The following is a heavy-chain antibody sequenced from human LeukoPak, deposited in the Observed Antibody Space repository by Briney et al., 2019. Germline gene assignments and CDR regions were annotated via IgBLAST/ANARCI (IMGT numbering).Heavy chain of an antibody. V-gene: IGHV3-21*01. CDR1: GFTFSSYS. Sequence: GGSLRLSCAASGFTFSSYSMNWVRQAPGKGLEWVSSISSSSSYIYYADSVKGRFTISRDNAKNSLYLQMNSLRAEDTAVYYCARMIGGGLFDYWGQVTLVTVSS. D-gene: IGHD2-21*01. J-gene: IGHJ4*02. CDR2: ISSSSSYI. CDR3: ARMIGGGLFDY.